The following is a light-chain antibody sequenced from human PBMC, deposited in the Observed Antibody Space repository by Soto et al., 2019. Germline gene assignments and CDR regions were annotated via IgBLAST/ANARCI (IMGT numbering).Light chain of an antibody. CDR2: AAS. Sequence: DIQLTQSPSFLSASVGDRVTITCRASQGISTYLAWYQQKPGKAPKLLIYAASSLQSGVPSRFSGSGSGTDFTLTISSLQPEDFATYYCQQSYSTPLTFGGRT. CDR1: QGISTY. V-gene: IGKV1-39*01. J-gene: IGKJ4*01. CDR3: QQSYSTPLT.